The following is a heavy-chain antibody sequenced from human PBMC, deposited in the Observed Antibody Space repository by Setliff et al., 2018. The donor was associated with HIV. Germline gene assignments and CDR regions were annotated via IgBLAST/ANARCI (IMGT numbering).Heavy chain of an antibody. Sequence: PSETLSLTCAVYGGSFSGHSWTWIRQSPGKGLEWIGEINRSGSANYNRSLKSRVTMSVDTSRRQFSLKLDSVTAADTAIYYCARQSTVAAAGFDFWGQGTLVTVSS. CDR2: INRSGSA. D-gene: IGHD6-13*01. J-gene: IGHJ4*02. CDR3: ARQSTVAAAGFDF. V-gene: IGHV4-34*01. CDR1: GGSFSGHS.